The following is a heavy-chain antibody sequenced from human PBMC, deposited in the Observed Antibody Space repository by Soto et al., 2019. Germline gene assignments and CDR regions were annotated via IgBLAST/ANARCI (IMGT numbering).Heavy chain of an antibody. Sequence: QVQLQQWGAGLLKPSETLSLTCAVYGGSFSGYYWSWIRQTPGKGLEWIGEINDSGSTNYNPSLKSRVTILVDTPKNQFSLKLSSVTAAATAVYYCARGLLLWFGELSRRGGYYYCMDVWGKGTTVTVSS. D-gene: IGHD3-10*01. CDR2: INDSGST. CDR3: ARGLLLWFGELSRRGGYYYCMDV. V-gene: IGHV4-34*01. J-gene: IGHJ6*03. CDR1: GGSFSGYY.